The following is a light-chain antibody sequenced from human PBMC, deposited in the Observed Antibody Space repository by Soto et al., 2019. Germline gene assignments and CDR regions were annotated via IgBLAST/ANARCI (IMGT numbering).Light chain of an antibody. CDR1: QSVSSSY. CDR2: DAS. Sequence: EIVLTQSPGTLSLSPGERATLSCRASQSVSSSYLGWYQQKPGQAHRLLIYDASSRATCIPDRFSGSGSGTDMSLTISRLEPEDYAVYYCQQYGSSPWTFGQGTQVVI. V-gene: IGKV3-20*01. J-gene: IGKJ1*01. CDR3: QQYGSSPWT.